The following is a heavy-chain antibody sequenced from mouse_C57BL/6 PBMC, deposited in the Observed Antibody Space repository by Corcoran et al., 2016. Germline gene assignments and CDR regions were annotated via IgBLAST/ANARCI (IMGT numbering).Heavy chain of an antibody. CDR3: ARGNWDAPFAY. Sequence: QVTLKESGPGILQSSQTLSLTCSFSGFSLSTSGMGVSWIRQPSGKGLEWLAHIYWDDDKRYNPSLKSRLTIPKDTSRNQVFLKITSVDTADTATYYCARGNWDAPFAYWGQGTLVTVSA. CDR1: GFSLSTSGMG. J-gene: IGHJ3*01. D-gene: IGHD4-1*01. CDR2: IYWDDDK. V-gene: IGHV8-12*01.